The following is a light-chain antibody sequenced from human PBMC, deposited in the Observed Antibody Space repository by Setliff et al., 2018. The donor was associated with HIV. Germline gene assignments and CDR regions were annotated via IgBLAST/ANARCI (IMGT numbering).Light chain of an antibody. CDR1: SSDVGGYDF. Sequence: QSVLIQPRSVSGSPGQSVNISCTGTSSDVGGYDFVSWYQQLPGTAPKLLIYGNNNRPSGVPDRFSGSKSGTSASLAITGLKAEDEADYYCQSYDSSPSGSNVFGTGTKVTVL. J-gene: IGLJ1*01. V-gene: IGLV1-40*01. CDR3: QSYDSSPSGSNV. CDR2: GNN.